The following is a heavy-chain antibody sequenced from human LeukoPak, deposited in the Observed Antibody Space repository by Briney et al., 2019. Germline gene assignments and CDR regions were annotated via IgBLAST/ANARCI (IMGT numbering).Heavy chain of an antibody. D-gene: IGHD3-3*01. CDR3: ARVAREWAPPHFDY. V-gene: IGHV3-30*04. J-gene: IGHJ4*02. CDR1: GFTFSSYA. Sequence: GGSLRLSCAASGFTFSSYAMHWVRQAPGKGLEWVTVISYDGSNKYYADSVKGRFTISRDNSKNTLYLQMNSQRVEDTAVYYCARVAREWAPPHFDYWGRGTLVTVSS. CDR2: ISYDGSNK.